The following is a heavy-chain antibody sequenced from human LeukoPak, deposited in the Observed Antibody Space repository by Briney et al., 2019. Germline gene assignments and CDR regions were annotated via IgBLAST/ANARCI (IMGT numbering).Heavy chain of an antibody. CDR2: IYYSGST. J-gene: IGHJ4*02. CDR1: GGSISSYY. CDR3: VRYFGSTDY. Sequence: SETLSLTCTVSGGSISSYYWSWIRQPPGKGLEWIGYIYYSGSTNYNPSLKSRVTISVDTSKNQFSLKLSSVTAADTAVYYCVRYFGSTDYWGQGTLVTVSS. D-gene: IGHD2-2*01. V-gene: IGHV4-59*08.